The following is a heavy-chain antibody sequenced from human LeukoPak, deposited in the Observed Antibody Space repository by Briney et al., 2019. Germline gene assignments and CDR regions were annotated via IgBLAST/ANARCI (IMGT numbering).Heavy chain of an antibody. Sequence: GGSLKLSCTASGFTFSSYAMNWVRQAPGKGLEWVGVIYYGGSNKYYAGSVKGRFTISRDNSKNTLYLQMNSLRAEDTAVYYCARTQQLVTHYYYYYGMDVWGQGITVTVSS. V-gene: IGHV3-30*03. CDR2: IYYGGSNK. CDR1: GFTFSSYA. CDR3: ARTQQLVTHYYYYYGMDV. D-gene: IGHD6-13*01. J-gene: IGHJ6*02.